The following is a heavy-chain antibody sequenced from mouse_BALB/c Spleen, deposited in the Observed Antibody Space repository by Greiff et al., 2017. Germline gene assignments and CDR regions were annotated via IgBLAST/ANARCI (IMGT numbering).Heavy chain of an antibody. CDR1: GYTFTSYT. Sequence: VKLQESGAELARPGASVKMSCKASGYTFTSYTMHWVKQRPGQGLEWIGYINPSSGYTNYNQKFKDKATLTADKSSSTAYMQLSSLTSEDSAVYYCARYKDPSYYFDYWGQGTTLTVSS. J-gene: IGHJ2*01. V-gene: IGHV1-4*01. CDR2: INPSSGYT. CDR3: ARYKDPSYYFDY. D-gene: IGHD1-3*01.